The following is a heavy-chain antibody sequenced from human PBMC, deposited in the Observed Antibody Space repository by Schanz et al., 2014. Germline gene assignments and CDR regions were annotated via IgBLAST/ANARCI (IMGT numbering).Heavy chain of an antibody. Sequence: EVQLVESGGGLVQPGGSLRLSCAASGFTVSSNYMSWVRQAPGKGLEWVSVIYGGGITYYADSVKGRFTISRDSSRNTLYLQMNSLRAEDTAVYYCASLYDREYFDYWGQGTLVIVSS. V-gene: IGHV3-66*01. CDR1: GFTVSSNY. D-gene: IGHD2-8*01. J-gene: IGHJ4*02. CDR3: ASLYDREYFDY. CDR2: IYGGGIT.